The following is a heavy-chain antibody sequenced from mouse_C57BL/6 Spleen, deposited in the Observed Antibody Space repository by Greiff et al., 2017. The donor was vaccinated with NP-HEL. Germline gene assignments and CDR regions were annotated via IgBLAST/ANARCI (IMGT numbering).Heavy chain of an antibody. CDR3: ARSPDGYYPAWFAY. J-gene: IGHJ3*01. V-gene: IGHV7-3*01. CDR1: GFTFTDYY. D-gene: IGHD2-3*01. Sequence: EVKLVESGGGLVQPGGSLSLSCAASGFTFTDYYMSWVRQPPGKALEWLGFIRNKANGYTTEYSASVKGRFTISRDNSQSILYLQMNALRAEDSATYYCARSPDGYYPAWFAYWGQGTLVTVSA. CDR2: IRNKANGYTT.